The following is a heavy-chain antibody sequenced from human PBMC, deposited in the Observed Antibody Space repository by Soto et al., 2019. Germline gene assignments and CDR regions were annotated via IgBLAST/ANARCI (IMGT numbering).Heavy chain of an antibody. V-gene: IGHV3-30*18. CDR3: GKDGDGSGYYVTADY. J-gene: IGHJ4*02. D-gene: IGHD5-12*01. Sequence: QVQLVESGGGVVQPGRSLRLSCAASGFSFSTYGMHWVRQAPGEGLEWVAVISKDGRNQNYADSVKGRFTISRDNSKNMVNLRMNGLRVEDTAVYYCGKDGDGSGYYVTADYWGQGTLVTVSS. CDR1: GFSFSTYG. CDR2: ISKDGRNQ.